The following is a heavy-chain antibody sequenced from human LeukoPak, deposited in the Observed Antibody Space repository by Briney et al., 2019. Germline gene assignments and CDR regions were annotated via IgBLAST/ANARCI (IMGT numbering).Heavy chain of an antibody. J-gene: IGHJ3*02. CDR3: ARRGITHAFDI. V-gene: IGHV4-59*08. Sequence: SETLSLTCTVSGRSIRSYYWICLPEPPEKRLEWIGSIYYSGRTNYNPSLKSRVTISVDTSKNQFSLKLSSVTAADTAVYYCARRGITHAFDIWGQGTMVTVSS. CDR2: IYYSGRT. CDR1: GRSIRSYY. D-gene: IGHD3-10*01.